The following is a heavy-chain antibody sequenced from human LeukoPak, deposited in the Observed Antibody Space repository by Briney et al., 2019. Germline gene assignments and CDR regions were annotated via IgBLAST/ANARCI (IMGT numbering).Heavy chain of an antibody. CDR2: ISWNSGSI. D-gene: IGHD1-26*01. J-gene: IGHJ4*02. CDR1: GFTFDDYA. V-gene: IGHV3-9*01. Sequence: GRSLRLSCAASGFTFDDYAMHWVRQAPGKGLEWVSGISWNSGSIGYADSVKGRFTISRDNAKNSLYLQMNSLRAEDTALYYCARWELPPDFDYWGQGTLVTVSS. CDR3: ARWELPPDFDY.